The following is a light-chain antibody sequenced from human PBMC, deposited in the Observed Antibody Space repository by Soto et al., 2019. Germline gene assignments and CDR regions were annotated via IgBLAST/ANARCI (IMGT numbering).Light chain of an antibody. Sequence: AIRMTQSPSSLSASTGDRVTITCRASQGISSYLAWYQQKPGKAPKLLIYAASTLQSGVPSRFSGSGSGTDFTLTINSPQPEDFATYYCQQAASFPITFGQGTRLEIK. CDR1: QGISSY. J-gene: IGKJ5*01. CDR2: AAS. V-gene: IGKV1-8*01. CDR3: QQAASFPIT.